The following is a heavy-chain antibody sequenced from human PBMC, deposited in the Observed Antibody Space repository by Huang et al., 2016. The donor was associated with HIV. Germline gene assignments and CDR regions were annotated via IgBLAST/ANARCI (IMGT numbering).Heavy chain of an antibody. CDR2: IYYSGST. D-gene: IGHD2-2*02. J-gene: IGHJ3*02. Sequence: QVQLQESGPGLVKPSQTLSLTCTVSGGSISGGGYSWSWIRQPPGKGLEWSGYIYYSGSTYYNPSLKSRVTISVDTSKNQFSLKLSSVTAADTAVYYCARDTDGGRTFDIWGQGTMVTVSS. CDR1: GGSISGGGYS. V-gene: IGHV4-30-4*08. CDR3: ARDTDGGRTFDI.